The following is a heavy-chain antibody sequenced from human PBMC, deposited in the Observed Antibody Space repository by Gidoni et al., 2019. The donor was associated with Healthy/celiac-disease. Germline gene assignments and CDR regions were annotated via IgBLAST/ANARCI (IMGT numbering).Heavy chain of an antibody. V-gene: IGHV3-7*03. CDR1: GFTFRSYW. CDR2: IKQDGSEK. D-gene: IGHD6-19*01. J-gene: IGHJ3*02. Sequence: EVQLVESGGGLVQPGGSLRLSCAASGFTFRSYWMSWVRQAPGKGLEWVANIKQDGSEKYYVDSVKGRFTISRDNAKNSLYLQMNSLRAEDTAVYYCARDKYSSGWYRAFDIWGQGTMVTVSS. CDR3: ARDKYSSGWYRAFDI.